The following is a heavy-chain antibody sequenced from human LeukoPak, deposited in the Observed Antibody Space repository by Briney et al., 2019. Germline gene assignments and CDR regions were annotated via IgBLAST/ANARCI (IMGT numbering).Heavy chain of an antibody. V-gene: IGHV3-53*01. CDR2: IYSGGST. Sequence: GGSLRLSCAASGFTVSSNYMSWVRQAPGKGLEWVSVIYSGGSTYYADSVKGRFTISRDNSKNTLYLQMNSLRAEDTAVYYCARDGCGGSGGSCYYDYWGQGTLVTVSS. CDR1: GFTVSSNY. J-gene: IGHJ4*02. CDR3: ARDGCGGSGGSCYYDY. D-gene: IGHD2-15*01.